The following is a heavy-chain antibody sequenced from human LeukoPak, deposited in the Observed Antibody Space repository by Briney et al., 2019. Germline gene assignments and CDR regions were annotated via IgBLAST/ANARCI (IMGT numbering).Heavy chain of an antibody. CDR2: ISWNSGSI. Sequence: GRSLRLSCAASGFTFDDYAMHWVRQAPGKGLEWVSGISWNSGSIGYADSVKGRFTISRDNAKNSLYLQMNSLRAEDTALYYCAKGFAGTPLTLGYWGQGTLVTVSS. J-gene: IGHJ4*02. D-gene: IGHD6-13*01. CDR1: GFTFDDYA. CDR3: AKGFAGTPLTLGY. V-gene: IGHV3-9*01.